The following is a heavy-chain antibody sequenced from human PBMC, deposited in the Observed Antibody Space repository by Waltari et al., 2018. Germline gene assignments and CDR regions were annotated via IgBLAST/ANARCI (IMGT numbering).Heavy chain of an antibody. Sequence: QVQLVQSGAEVWKPGSSVKVSCKASGGTFRSYGISWVRQAPGQGLEWLGGITPIFETTVYVQKFQCRVTIIADESTSTAYMELSSLRSEDTAVYYCARHAYDVLTGYSKQTFDYWGQGTLVTVS. J-gene: IGHJ4*02. CDR1: GGTFRSYG. V-gene: IGHV1-69*01. D-gene: IGHD3-9*01. CDR3: ARHAYDVLTGYSKQTFDY. CDR2: ITPIFETT.